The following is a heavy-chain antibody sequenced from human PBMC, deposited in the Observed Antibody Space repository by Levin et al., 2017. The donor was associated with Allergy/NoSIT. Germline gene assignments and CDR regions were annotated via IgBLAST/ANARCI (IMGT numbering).Heavy chain of an antibody. J-gene: IGHJ6*02. CDR2: ISGSGGST. Sequence: PGGSLRLSCAASGFTFSSYAMSWVRQAPGKGLEWVSAISGSGGSTYYADSVKGRFTISRDNSKNTLYLQMNSLRAEDTAVYYCAKSRGCSSTSCYGFSLGDYGMDVWGQGTTVTVSS. CDR1: GFTFSSYA. D-gene: IGHD2-2*01. V-gene: IGHV3-23*01. CDR3: AKSRGCSSTSCYGFSLGDYGMDV.